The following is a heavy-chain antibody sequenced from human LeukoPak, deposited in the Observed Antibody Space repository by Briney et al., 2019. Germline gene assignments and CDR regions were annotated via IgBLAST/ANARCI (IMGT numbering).Heavy chain of an antibody. Sequence: SETLSLTCTVSGGSFSSSSYYWGWIRQPPGKGLEWIGSIYYSGSTYYNPSLKSRLTISVDTSKNQFSLKLSSVTAADTAVYYCARRGDYYESSGYYYFDYWGQGTLVTVSS. J-gene: IGHJ4*02. CDR3: ARRGDYYESSGYYYFDY. CDR2: IYYSGST. CDR1: GGSFSSSSYY. D-gene: IGHD3-22*01. V-gene: IGHV4-39*01.